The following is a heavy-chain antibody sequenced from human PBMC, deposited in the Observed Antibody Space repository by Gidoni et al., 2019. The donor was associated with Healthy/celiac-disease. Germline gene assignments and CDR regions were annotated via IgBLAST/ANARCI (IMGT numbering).Heavy chain of an antibody. CDR3: ASGRASSSSRRWFDP. J-gene: IGHJ5*02. CDR1: GGPISSYY. CDR2: IYYSGST. V-gene: IGHV4-59*01. D-gene: IGHD6-6*01. Sequence: QVQLQESGPGLVKPSETLSLTCTVSGGPISSYYWSWIRQPPGKGLEWIGYIYYSGSTNYNPSLKSRVTISVDTSKNQFSLKLSSVTAADTAVYYCASGRASSSSRRWFDPWGQGTLVTVSS.